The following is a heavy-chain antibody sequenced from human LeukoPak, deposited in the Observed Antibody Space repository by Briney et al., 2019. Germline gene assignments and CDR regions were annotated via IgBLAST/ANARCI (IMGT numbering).Heavy chain of an antibody. Sequence: GGSLRLSCAASGFTFSSYAMHWVRQAPGKGLEWVAVISYDGSNKYYADSVKGRFTISRDNSKNTLYLQMNSLRAEDTAVYYCARVRAGIVVVPAVLGVDYWGQGTLVTVSS. CDR3: ARVRAGIVVVPAVLGVDY. CDR1: GFTFSSYA. D-gene: IGHD2-2*01. J-gene: IGHJ4*02. CDR2: ISYDGSNK. V-gene: IGHV3-30-3*01.